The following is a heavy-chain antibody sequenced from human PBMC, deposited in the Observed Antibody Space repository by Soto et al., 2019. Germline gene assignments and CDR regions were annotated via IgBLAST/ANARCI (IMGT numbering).Heavy chain of an antibody. V-gene: IGHV5-51*01. CDR2: IYPGDSDT. CDR3: ARHISNSRYYYYAMDV. D-gene: IGHD4-4*01. Sequence: GESLKISCNGSGYTFTDYWIGWVRQLPGKGLEWMGIIYPGDSDTRYSPSFQGHVTITVDKSTSTAYLQWNTLKASDTAMYYCARHISNSRYYYYAMDVWGQGTTVTVSS. CDR1: GYTFTDYW. J-gene: IGHJ6*02.